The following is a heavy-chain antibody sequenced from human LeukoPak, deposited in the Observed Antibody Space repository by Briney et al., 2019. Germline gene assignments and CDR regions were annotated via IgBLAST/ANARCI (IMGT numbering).Heavy chain of an antibody. CDR1: GGSISGSRYY. J-gene: IGHJ4*02. CDR3: ASAKTNCGGDCYLFDY. Sequence: SETLSLTCTVSGGSISGSRYYWGWIRQPPGRGLEWIRKIYYSGSTYDNPSLKSRVTISVDTSKNQFSLKLSSVTAADTAVYYCASAKTNCGGDCYLFDYWGQGTLVTVSS. CDR2: IYYSGST. V-gene: IGHV4-39*01. D-gene: IGHD2-21*02.